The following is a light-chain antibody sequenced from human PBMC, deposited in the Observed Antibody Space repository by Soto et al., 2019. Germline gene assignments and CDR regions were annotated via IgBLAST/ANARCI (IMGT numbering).Light chain of an antibody. CDR2: LGS. CDR1: QSLLHSNGYNY. V-gene: IGKV2-28*01. J-gene: IGKJ5*01. CDR3: MQAVQTAIT. Sequence: IVMTQSPLSLPVTPGEPASISCRSSQSLLHSNGYNYLGWYLQKPGQSPQLLIYLGSNRASGVPDRFSGSGSGTDFTLKISRVEAEDVAVYYCMQAVQTAITFGQVTRLEIK.